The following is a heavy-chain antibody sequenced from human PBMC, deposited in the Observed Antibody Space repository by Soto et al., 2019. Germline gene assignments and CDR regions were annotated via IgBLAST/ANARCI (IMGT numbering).Heavy chain of an antibody. V-gene: IGHV1-2*04. CDR2: INPNSGDT. J-gene: IGHJ4*02. Sequence: ASVKVSCKASGYTFTSYYMHWVRQAPGQGLEWMGWINPNSGDTNYAQKFQGWVTMTRDTSISTAYMELSRLTSDDTAVYYCARGVDYYDSSGYVRRGFDYWGQGTLVTVSS. CDR3: ARGVDYYDSSGYVRRGFDY. D-gene: IGHD3-22*01. CDR1: GYTFTSYY.